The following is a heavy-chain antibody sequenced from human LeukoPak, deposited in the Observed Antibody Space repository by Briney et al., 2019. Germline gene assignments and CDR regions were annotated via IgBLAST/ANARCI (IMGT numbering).Heavy chain of an antibody. CDR2: MYTSGSA. J-gene: IGHJ2*01. CDR3: ARDNGGDYWYSDI. CDR1: GASISTYY. D-gene: IGHD2-21*01. V-gene: IGHV4-4*07. Sequence: SETLSLTCTVSGASISTYYWSWIRQPAGKGLEWIGRMYTSGSANYNPSLKSRVTMSVDTSKNQLSLKLSSVTAADTAVYFCARDNGGDYWYSDIWGRGTLVTVSS.